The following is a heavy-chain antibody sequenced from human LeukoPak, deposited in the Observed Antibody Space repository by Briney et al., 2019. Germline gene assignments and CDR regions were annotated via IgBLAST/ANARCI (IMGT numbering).Heavy chain of an antibody. J-gene: IGHJ6*02. Sequence: TGGSLRLSCTASGFTFSSYSLYWVRQAPGKGLECVAVISYHESNKYYADSVEGRFTISRDNSKDTLFLQMNSLRAEDTAVYYCARNVESAYYDFGDGMDVWGQGTTVTVSS. V-gene: IGHV3-30-3*01. CDR3: ARNVESAYYDFGDGMDV. D-gene: IGHD3-3*01. CDR2: ISYHESNK. CDR1: GFTFSSYS.